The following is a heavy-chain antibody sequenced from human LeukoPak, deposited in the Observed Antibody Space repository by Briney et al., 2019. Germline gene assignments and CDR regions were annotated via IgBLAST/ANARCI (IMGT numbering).Heavy chain of an antibody. CDR2: ISSSSSTM. D-gene: IGHD5-12*01. Sequence: GGSLRLSCAASRSTFSRYSMNWVRQAPGKGLEWVSYISSSSSTMYYADSVKGRFTISRDSAKNSLYLQMNSLRVEDTAVYYCARDPYSGYDLQAFDYGGQGTLVTVSS. CDR1: RSTFSRYS. CDR3: ARDPYSGYDLQAFDY. V-gene: IGHV3-48*01. J-gene: IGHJ4*02.